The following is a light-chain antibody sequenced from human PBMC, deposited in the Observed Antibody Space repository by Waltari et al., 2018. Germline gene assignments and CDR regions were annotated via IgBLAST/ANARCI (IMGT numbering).Light chain of an antibody. CDR3: AAWDDSLNAWM. J-gene: IGLJ3*02. CDR2: NNK. V-gene: IGLV1-44*01. Sequence: QSVLTQPPSTSGTPGQRVTISCSGSSSNVGPNYVSWYQQPPGPAPTLLIYNNKRRPSGVPDRFSGSKSGTSASLAVSGLQSEDEADYYCAAWDDSLNAWMFGGGTKLTVL. CDR1: SSNVGPNY.